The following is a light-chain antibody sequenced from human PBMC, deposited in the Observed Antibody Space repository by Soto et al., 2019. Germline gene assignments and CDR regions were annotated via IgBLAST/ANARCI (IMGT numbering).Light chain of an antibody. CDR1: QSVSSK. CDR2: GAS. J-gene: IGKJ2*01. V-gene: IGKV3-15*01. Sequence: EIVMTQSPVTLSVSPGERATLSCRASQSVSSKLAWYQQKPGQAPRLLIYGASTRAAGIPARFSGSGSGTEFTLSSSSLQSEDCAVYYCQEYNNWPQTFGQGTKLEIK. CDR3: QEYNNWPQT.